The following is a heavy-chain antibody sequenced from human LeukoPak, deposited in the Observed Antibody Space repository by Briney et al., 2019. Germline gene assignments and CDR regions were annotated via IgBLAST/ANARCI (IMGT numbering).Heavy chain of an antibody. CDR1: GFTFSSYA. D-gene: IGHD2-15*01. V-gene: IGHV3-23*01. J-gene: IGHJ4*02. CDR2: ISGSGGST. CDR3: AKDFSGGSGFYQDY. Sequence: GGSLRLSCAASGFTFSSYAMSWVRQAPGKGLEWVSAISGSGGSTYYADSVKGRFTISRDNSKNTLYLQMNSLRAEDTALYYCAKDFSGGSGFYQDYWGQGTLVTVSS.